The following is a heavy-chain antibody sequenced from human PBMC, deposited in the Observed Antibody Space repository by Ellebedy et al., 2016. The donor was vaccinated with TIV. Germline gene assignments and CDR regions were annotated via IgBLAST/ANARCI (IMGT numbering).Heavy chain of an antibody. CDR2: INPSNGGT. Sequence: AASVKVSCKASGYTFTSYYLHWVRQAPGQGLKWMGIINPSNGGTNYAQKLQGRITMTRDTSTSTVYMEVSSLRSEDTAVYYCARANTKILGVGGGFDPWGQGTLVTVSS. D-gene: IGHD3-10*01. CDR3: ARANTKILGVGGGFDP. V-gene: IGHV1-46*01. J-gene: IGHJ5*02. CDR1: GYTFTSYY.